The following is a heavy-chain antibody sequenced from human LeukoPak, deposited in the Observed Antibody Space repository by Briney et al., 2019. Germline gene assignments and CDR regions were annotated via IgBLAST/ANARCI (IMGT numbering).Heavy chain of an antibody. D-gene: IGHD3-22*01. CDR3: ATYYYDSGGFHFHH. CDR2: ISSNGGRT. V-gene: IGHV3-64*01. Sequence: GGSLRLSCAASGFTFRSYGMHWVRQAPGKGLEYVSAISSNGGRTYYANSVKGRFTISRDNSRNTLYLQMGSLRAEDMAVYYCATYYYDSGGFHFHHWGQGTLVAVSS. J-gene: IGHJ1*01. CDR1: GFTFRSYG.